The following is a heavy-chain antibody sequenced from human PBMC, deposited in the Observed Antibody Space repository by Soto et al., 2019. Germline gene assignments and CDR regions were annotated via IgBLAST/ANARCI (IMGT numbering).Heavy chain of an antibody. D-gene: IGHD6-6*01. Sequence: QVQLVESGGGVVQPGRSLRLSCAASGFSFSSYSMHWVRQAPGKGLEWVAVIWYDGSNKYYGDSVKGRFTISRDNSKNTLYLQMNSLRAEDTAVYYCARSPPGVAGRYYFDYWGQGTLITVSS. CDR3: ARSPPGVAGRYYFDY. J-gene: IGHJ4*02. CDR1: GFSFSSYS. CDR2: IWYDGSNK. V-gene: IGHV3-33*01.